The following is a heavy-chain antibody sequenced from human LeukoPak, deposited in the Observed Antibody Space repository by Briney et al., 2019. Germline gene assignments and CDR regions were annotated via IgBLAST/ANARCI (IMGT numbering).Heavy chain of an antibody. J-gene: IGHJ3*02. CDR2: IYYSGST. D-gene: IGHD1-26*01. CDR1: GGSISSSSYY. CDR3: ARARIVGATFDAFDI. Sequence: SETLSLTCTVSGGSISSSSYYWGWIRQPPGKGLEWIGSIYYSGSTYYNPSLKSRVTISVDTSKNQFSLKLSSVTAADTAVYYCARARIVGATFDAFDIWGQGTMVIVSS. V-gene: IGHV4-39*07.